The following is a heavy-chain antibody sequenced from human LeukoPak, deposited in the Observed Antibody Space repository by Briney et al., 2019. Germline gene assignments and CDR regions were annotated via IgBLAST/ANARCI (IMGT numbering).Heavy chain of an antibody. CDR2: MNPNSGNT. CDR1: GYTFTSYD. J-gene: IGHJ6*03. CDR3: ARGPSSGWFNYYYYYMGV. D-gene: IGHD6-19*01. Sequence: ASVKVSCKASGYTFTSYDINWVRQATGQGLEWMGWMNPNSGNTGYAQKFQGRVTITRNTSISTAYMELSSLRSEDTAVYYCARGPSSGWFNYYYYYMGVWGKGTTVTVSS. V-gene: IGHV1-8*03.